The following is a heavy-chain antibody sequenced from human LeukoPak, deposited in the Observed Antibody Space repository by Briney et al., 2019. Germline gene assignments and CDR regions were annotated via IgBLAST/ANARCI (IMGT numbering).Heavy chain of an antibody. J-gene: IGHJ6*03. V-gene: IGHV3-13*01. CDR1: GFTFSSYD. D-gene: IGHD5-12*01. CDR2: IGTAGDT. CDR3: ARAGGYDWGYYYYMDV. Sequence: GGSLRLSCAAPGFTFSSYDMHWVRQATGKGLEWVSAIGTAGDTYYPGSVKGRFTISRENAKNSLYLQMNSLRAGDTAVYYCARAGGYDWGYYYYMDVWGKGTTVTVSS.